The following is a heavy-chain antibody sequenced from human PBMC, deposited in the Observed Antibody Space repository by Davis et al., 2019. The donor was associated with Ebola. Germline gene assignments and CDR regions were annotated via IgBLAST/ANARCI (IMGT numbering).Heavy chain of an antibody. CDR3: AREPEQLEFDY. D-gene: IGHD6-6*01. V-gene: IGHV1-18*04. CDR1: GYTFTGYG. CDR2: ISAYNGNT. J-gene: IGHJ4*02. Sequence: ASVKVSCKASGYTFTGYGISWVRQAPGQGLEWMGWISAYNGNTNYAQKLQGRVTMTTDTSTSTAYMELRSLRYDDTAVYYCAREPEQLEFDYWGQGTLVTVSS.